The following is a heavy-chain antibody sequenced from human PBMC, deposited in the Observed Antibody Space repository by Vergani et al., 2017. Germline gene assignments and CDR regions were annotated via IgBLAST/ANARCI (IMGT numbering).Heavy chain of an antibody. V-gene: IGHV3-9*01. CDR2: ISWNSGSI. J-gene: IGHJ6*03. Sequence: EVQLVETGGGLIQPGGSLRLSCAASGFTFDDYAMHWVRQAPGKGLEWVSGISWNSGSIGYADSVKGRFIISRDNDKNSLYLQINSLRAEDTALDYCAKDISPGSGYYMDVWGKGTTVTVSS. CDR1: GFTFDDYA. CDR3: AKDISPGSGYYMDV.